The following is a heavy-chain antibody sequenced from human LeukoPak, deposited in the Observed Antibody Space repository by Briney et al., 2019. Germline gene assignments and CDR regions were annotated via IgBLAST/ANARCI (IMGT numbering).Heavy chain of an antibody. CDR2: IWYDGSNK. CDR1: GFTFSSYG. J-gene: IGHJ4*02. Sequence: GGSLRLSCAASGFTFSSYGMHWVRQAPGKGLEWVADIWYDGSNKYYADSVKGRFTISRDNSKNTLYLQMNSLRDEDTAVYYCARDSPLGYHFDYWGQGTVVTVSS. CDR3: ARDSPLGYHFDY. D-gene: IGHD2-2*01. V-gene: IGHV3-33*08.